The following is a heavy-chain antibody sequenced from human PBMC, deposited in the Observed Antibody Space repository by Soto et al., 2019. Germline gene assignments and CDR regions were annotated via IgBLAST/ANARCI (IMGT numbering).Heavy chain of an antibody. V-gene: IGHV4-34*01. CDR3: ASPDVKWSHAFDI. D-gene: IGHD1-26*01. CDR2: INHSGST. CDR1: GGSFSGYY. J-gene: IGHJ3*02. Sequence: PSETLSLTCAVYGGSFSGYYWSWIRQPPGKGLEWIGEINHSGSTNYNPSLKSRVTISVDTSKNQFSLKLSSVTAADTAVYYCASPDVKWSHAFDIWGQGTMVTVSS.